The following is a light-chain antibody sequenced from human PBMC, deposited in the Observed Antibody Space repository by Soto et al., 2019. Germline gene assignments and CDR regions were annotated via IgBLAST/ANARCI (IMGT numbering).Light chain of an antibody. V-gene: IGKV3-11*01. CDR2: DAS. J-gene: IGKJ4*01. Sequence: EIVLTQSPVTLSLSPGERATLSCRASQSVSSYLAWYQQKPGQAPRLLIYDASNRATGIPARFSGSGSGTDFTLTISNLEPEDFAVYYCQQRSNWPLTFGGGTKVDIK. CDR3: QQRSNWPLT. CDR1: QSVSSY.